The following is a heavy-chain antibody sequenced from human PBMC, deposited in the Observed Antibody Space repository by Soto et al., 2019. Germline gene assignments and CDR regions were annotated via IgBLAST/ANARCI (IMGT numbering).Heavy chain of an antibody. CDR1: GFTFTSFW. CDR3: ARGGGSSDY. J-gene: IGHJ4*02. Sequence: EVQLVESGGGLVQPGGSLRLSCAASGFTFTSFWMTWVRQAPGKGLEWVANIKQDGSEKKYVDSVKGRFTISRDNAKNSRYLQMDSLRAEDTAVYYGARGGGSSDYWGQGALVTVSS. CDR2: IKQDGSEK. V-gene: IGHV3-7*04. D-gene: IGHD3-10*01.